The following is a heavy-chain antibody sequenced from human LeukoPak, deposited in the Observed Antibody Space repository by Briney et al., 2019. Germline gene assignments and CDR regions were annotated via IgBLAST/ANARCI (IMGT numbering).Heavy chain of an antibody. CDR3: AKNVGQVWLPLGY. Sequence: GGSLRLSCAASGFTFDSYAMNWVRQAPGMGLEWVSGISSGGSTYYADSVKSRFTISRDNSRNSLYLQMNSLRAEDTAVYYCAKNVGQVWLPLGYWGQGTLVTVSS. V-gene: IGHV3-23*01. CDR2: ISSGGST. J-gene: IGHJ4*02. D-gene: IGHD5-18*01. CDR1: GFTFDSYA.